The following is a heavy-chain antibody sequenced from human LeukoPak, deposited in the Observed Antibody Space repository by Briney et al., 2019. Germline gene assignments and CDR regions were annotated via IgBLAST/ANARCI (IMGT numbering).Heavy chain of an antibody. CDR1: GFTFRTYW. V-gene: IGHV3-74*01. CDR3: ARARVVTKWIDY. D-gene: IGHD2-21*02. J-gene: IGHJ4*02. Sequence: PGGSLRLSCAVSGFTFRTYWMHWVRQVPGEGLVWVSRINEDGSITNYADSVKGRFSISRDNAKSSLYLQMNSLRAEDTAVYYCARARVVTKWIDYWGQGTLVTVSS. CDR2: INEDGSIT.